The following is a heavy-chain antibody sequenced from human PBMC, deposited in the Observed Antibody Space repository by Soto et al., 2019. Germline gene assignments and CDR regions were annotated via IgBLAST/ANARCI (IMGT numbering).Heavy chain of an antibody. CDR1: GVTFSSYA. CDR2: IIPIFGTA. D-gene: IGHD3-22*01. CDR3: ASPRLLLQMDKYYYDSIGHLDY. J-gene: IGHJ4*01. Sequence: SVKFSCKSSGVTFSSYAISWVRQAPGQGLEWMGGIIPIFGTANYAQKFQGRVTITADESTSTAYMELSSLRSEDTAVYYCASPRLLLQMDKYYYDSIGHLDYGGQ. V-gene: IGHV1-69*13.